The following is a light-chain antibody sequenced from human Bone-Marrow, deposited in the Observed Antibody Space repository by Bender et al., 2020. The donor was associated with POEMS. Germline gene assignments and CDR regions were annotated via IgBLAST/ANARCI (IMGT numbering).Light chain of an antibody. J-gene: IGLJ2*01. CDR1: SSDVGSYNL. CDR3: AAWDDSLAVV. V-gene: IGLV2-14*02. Sequence: QSALTQPASVSGSPGQSITISCTGTSSDVGSYNLVSWYQQHPGKAPKVVIYAVRHRPSEVPDRFSGSKSVTSASLAISGLQSEDEAVYYCAAWDDSLAVVFGGGTKLTVL. CDR2: AVR.